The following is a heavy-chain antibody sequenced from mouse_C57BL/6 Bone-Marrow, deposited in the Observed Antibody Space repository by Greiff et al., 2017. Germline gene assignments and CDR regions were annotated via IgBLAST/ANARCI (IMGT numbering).Heavy chain of an antibody. D-gene: IGHD2-14*01. Sequence: VQRVESGPGLVAPSQSLSITCTVSGFSLTSYGVHWVRQPPGKGLEWLVVIWSDGSTTYNSALKSRLSISKDNSKSQVFLKMTSIQTNDTAMYYCARNRYDYAMDYWGQGTSVTVSS. V-gene: IGHV2-6*02. J-gene: IGHJ4*01. CDR1: GFSLTSYG. CDR2: IWSDGST. CDR3: ARNRYDYAMDY.